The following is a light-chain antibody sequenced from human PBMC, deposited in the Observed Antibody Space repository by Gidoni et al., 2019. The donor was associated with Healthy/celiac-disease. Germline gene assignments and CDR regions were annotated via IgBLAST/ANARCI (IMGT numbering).Light chain of an antibody. Sequence: EIVLTQSPGTLSLSPGERATLSGRASQSVSSSYLAVYQQKPGQAPRLLIYGASSRATGIPDRFSGSGSGTDFTLTISRLEPEDFAVDYCQQYGSSPRTFGQGTKVEIK. V-gene: IGKV3-20*01. CDR3: QQYGSSPRT. CDR2: GAS. J-gene: IGKJ1*01. CDR1: QSVSSSY.